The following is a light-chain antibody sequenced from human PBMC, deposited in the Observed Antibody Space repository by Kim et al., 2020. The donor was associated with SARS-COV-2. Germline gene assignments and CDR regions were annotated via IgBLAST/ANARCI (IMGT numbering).Light chain of an antibody. V-gene: IGLV3-21*04. Sequence: SYELTQPPSVSVAPGKTARITRGGSDIGSKNAHWYQQKPGQAPVVVINYDSDRPSGIPERFSGSNSGNTATLTISRVEVGDEADYYCQIWNSSSHHPVFGGGTQLTVL. J-gene: IGLJ2*01. CDR2: YDS. CDR3: QIWNSSSHHPV. CDR1: DIGSKN.